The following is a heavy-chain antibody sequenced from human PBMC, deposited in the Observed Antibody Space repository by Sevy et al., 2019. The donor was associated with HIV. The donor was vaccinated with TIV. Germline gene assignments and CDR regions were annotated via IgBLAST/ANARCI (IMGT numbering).Heavy chain of an antibody. CDR2: IKQDGSDK. CDR1: GFTFSNAW. Sequence: GESLKISCTASGFTFSNAWMSWVRQAPGKGLEWVANIKQDGSDKYYVDSVKGRFTISRDNAKNSLYLQMNSLRVEDTAVYYCASPGTKGFDPWGQGTLVTVSS. J-gene: IGHJ5*02. V-gene: IGHV3-7*03. D-gene: IGHD2-8*01. CDR3: ASPGTKGFDP.